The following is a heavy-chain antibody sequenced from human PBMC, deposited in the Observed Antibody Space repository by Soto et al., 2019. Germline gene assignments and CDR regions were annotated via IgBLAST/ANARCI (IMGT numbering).Heavy chain of an antibody. Sequence: PGGSLRLSCAASGFTFSSYGMHWVRQAPGKGLEWVAVISYDGSNKYYADSVKGRFTISRDNSKNTLYLQMNSLRAEDTAVYYYAKDILGYCSGGSCYPHQDYYYYYMDVWGKGTTVTVSS. CDR2: ISYDGSNK. CDR1: GFTFSSYG. CDR3: AKDILGYCSGGSCYPHQDYYYYYMDV. J-gene: IGHJ6*03. V-gene: IGHV3-30*18. D-gene: IGHD2-15*01.